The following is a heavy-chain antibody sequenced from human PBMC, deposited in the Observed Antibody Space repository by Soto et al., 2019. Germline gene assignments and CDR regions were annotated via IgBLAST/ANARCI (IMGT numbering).Heavy chain of an antibody. V-gene: IGHV5-51*01. Sequence: GESLKISCKGSGYSFTSYWICWVRQMLGKGLEWMGIIYPGDSDTRYRPSFQGQVTMSADKSISTAYLQWSRLKASDTDMYYFARGADSSGYPNWFDPWGQGTLVTVSS. J-gene: IGHJ5*02. CDR2: IYPGDSDT. D-gene: IGHD3-22*01. CDR3: ARGADSSGYPNWFDP. CDR1: GYSFTSYW.